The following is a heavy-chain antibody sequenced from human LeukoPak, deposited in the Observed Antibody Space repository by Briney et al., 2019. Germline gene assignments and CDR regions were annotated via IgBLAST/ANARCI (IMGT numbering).Heavy chain of an antibody. D-gene: IGHD2-2*02. CDR3: ARSCSSTSCYTYYYGMDV. V-gene: IGHV1-3*01. CDR2: INAGNGNT. CDR1: GYTFTSYA. Sequence: ASVKVPCKASGYTFTSYAMHWVRQAPGQRLEWMGWINAGNGNTKYSQKFQGRVTITRDTSASTAYMELSSLRSEDTAVYYCARSCSSTSCYTYYYGMDVWGQGTTVTVSS. J-gene: IGHJ6*02.